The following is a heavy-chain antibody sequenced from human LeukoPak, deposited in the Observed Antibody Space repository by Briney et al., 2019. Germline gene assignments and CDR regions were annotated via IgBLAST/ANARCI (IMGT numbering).Heavy chain of an antibody. Sequence: GGSLRLSCAASGFTFSSYSMNWVRQAPGKGLEWVSSISSSSSYIYYADSVKGRFTISRDNAKNSLYLQMNSLRAEDTAVYYCARWNPGYYYDSSGIYYVWGQGTLVTVSS. CDR2: ISSSSSYI. J-gene: IGHJ4*02. D-gene: IGHD3-22*01. CDR3: ARWNPGYYYDSSGIYYV. CDR1: GFTFSSYS. V-gene: IGHV3-21*01.